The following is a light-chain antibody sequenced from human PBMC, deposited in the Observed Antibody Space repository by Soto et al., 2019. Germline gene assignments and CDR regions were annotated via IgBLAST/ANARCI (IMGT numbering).Light chain of an antibody. CDR2: DAS. CDR3: QQYNNWFWT. Sequence: EIVMTQSPATLSVSPGERATLSCRASQSVSSNLAWYQQKPGQAPRLLIYDASTRATGVPARFSGSGSATEFTLTISGLQSEDFAVYYCQQYNNWFWTFGQETKVDIK. CDR1: QSVSSN. J-gene: IGKJ1*01. V-gene: IGKV3-15*01.